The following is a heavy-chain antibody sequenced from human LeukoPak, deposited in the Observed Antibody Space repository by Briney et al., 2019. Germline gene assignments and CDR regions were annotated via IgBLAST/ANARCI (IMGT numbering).Heavy chain of an antibody. CDR1: GGSIGSYY. CDR2: IYYSGST. J-gene: IGHJ4*02. D-gene: IGHD3-22*01. V-gene: IGHV4-59*01. Sequence: SETLSLTCTVSGGSIGSYYWSWIRQPPGKGLEWIGYIYYSGSTDCNPSLKSRVTISVDTSKNQFSLKLSSVTAADTAVYYCARNLYDSSGSMGIYTFDYWGQGTLVTVSS. CDR3: ARNLYDSSGSMGIYTFDY.